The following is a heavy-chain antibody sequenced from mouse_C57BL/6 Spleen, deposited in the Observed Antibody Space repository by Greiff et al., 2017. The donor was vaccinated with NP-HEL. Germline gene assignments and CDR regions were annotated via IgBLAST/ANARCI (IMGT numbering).Heavy chain of an antibody. J-gene: IGHJ4*01. CDR1: GYTFPDYY. Sequence: VQLHQSGPVLVKPGASVQMSCKASGYTFPDYYMHWVKQSPGKRLEWIGVINPYNGGTSYNQKFKVKATLTVDQSSSTAYMELNSLTSEDSAVYYCARTHYGSSYKDAMDYWGQGTSVTVSS. CDR3: ARTHYGSSYKDAMDY. V-gene: IGHV1-19*01. CDR2: INPYNGGT. D-gene: IGHD1-1*01.